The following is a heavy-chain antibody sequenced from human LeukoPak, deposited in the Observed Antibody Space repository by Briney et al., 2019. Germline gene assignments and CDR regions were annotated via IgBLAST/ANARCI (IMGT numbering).Heavy chain of an antibody. J-gene: IGHJ4*02. CDR3: ARDLRLGELSYFDY. V-gene: IGHV4-31*03. CDR2: IYYSGST. CDR1: GGSISSGGYY. D-gene: IGHD3-10*01. Sequence: PSETLSLTCTVSGGSISSGGYYWRWIRQHPGKGLEWIGYIYYSGSTYYNPSLKSRVTISVHTSKNQFSLKLSSVTAADTAVYYCARDLRLGELSYFDYWGQGTLVTVSS.